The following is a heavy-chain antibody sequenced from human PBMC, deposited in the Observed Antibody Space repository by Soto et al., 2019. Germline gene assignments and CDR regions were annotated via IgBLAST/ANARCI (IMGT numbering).Heavy chain of an antibody. J-gene: IGHJ6*02. Sequence: SETLSLTCTVSGGSISSYYWSWIRQPPGKGLEWIGYIYYSGSTNYNPSLKSRVTISVDTSKNQFSLKLSSVTAADTAVYYCARDRGYDSSGYYYYYYGMDVWGQGTTVTVSS. CDR2: IYYSGST. CDR3: ARDRGYDSSGYYYYYYGMDV. D-gene: IGHD3-22*01. CDR1: GGSISSYY. V-gene: IGHV4-59*01.